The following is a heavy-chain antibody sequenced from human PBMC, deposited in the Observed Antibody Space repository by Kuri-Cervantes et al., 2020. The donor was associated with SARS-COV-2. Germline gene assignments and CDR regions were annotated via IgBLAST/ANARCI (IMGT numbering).Heavy chain of an antibody. D-gene: IGHD2-21*01. J-gene: IGHJ4*02. CDR1: GFTFSRTD. CDR3: AKDRVGVQDF. CDR2: ISHDGKNK. V-gene: IGHV3-30*18. Sequence: GGSLRLSCAASGFTFSRTDMHWVRQAPGKGLEWVAVISHDGKNKKCIASGKGRFTISRDNSQNTLYLHMKSLRSEDTAMYYCAKDRVGVQDFWGQGTLVNVSS.